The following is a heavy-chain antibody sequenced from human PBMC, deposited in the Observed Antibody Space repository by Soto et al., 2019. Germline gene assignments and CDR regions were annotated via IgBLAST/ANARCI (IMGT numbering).Heavy chain of an antibody. CDR3: ASAPETPPIFGVVRPYFFDF. V-gene: IGHV4-31*03. CDR1: GGSISSGGSY. D-gene: IGHD3-3*01. CDR2: IFYSDSF. Sequence: QVQLQESGPGLVKSSQTLSLTCTVSGGSISSGGSYWSWIRQRPGKGLEWIGYIFYSDSFYYTPSLKGRVVILAATSKNQFTLTLSSVTDADTAVYYCASAPETPPIFGVVRPYFFDFWGQGTLVTVSS. J-gene: IGHJ4*02.